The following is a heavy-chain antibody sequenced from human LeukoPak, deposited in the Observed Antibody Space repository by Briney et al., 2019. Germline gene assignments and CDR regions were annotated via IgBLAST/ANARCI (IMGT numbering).Heavy chain of an antibody. Sequence: PSETLSLTCTVSGGTISSYYWDWIRQPAGKGLEWIGRISTTGSTNYNPSLKSRLTMSVDTSKNQFSLRLSSVSAADTAVYYCAREYSSSSGRTFDYWRQGTLVTVSS. CDR2: ISTTGST. CDR1: GGTISSYY. V-gene: IGHV4-4*07. D-gene: IGHD6-6*01. CDR3: AREYSSSSGRTFDY. J-gene: IGHJ4*02.